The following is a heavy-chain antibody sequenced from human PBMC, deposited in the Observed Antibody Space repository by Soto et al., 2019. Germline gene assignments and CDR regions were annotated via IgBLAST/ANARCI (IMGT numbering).Heavy chain of an antibody. CDR3: ARPHFSSSYYFDY. J-gene: IGHJ4*02. CDR1: GYTFTSYA. V-gene: IGHV1-3*01. Sequence: ASVTVSCTASGYTFTSYAMHWVRQDTGQRLEWMGWINAGNGNTKYSQKFQGRVTITRDTSASTAYMELSSLRSEDTAVYYCARPHFSSSYYFDYWGQGTLVTVSS. D-gene: IGHD6-13*01. CDR2: INAGNGNT.